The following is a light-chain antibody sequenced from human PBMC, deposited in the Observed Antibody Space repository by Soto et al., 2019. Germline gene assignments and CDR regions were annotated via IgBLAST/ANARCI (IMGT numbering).Light chain of an antibody. CDR2: AAS. CDR3: QQYGSSRWT. CDR1: QSVSSTY. V-gene: IGKV3-20*01. Sequence: PGERATLSCRASQSVSSTYLAWYQQKSGQAPRPLISAASSRATGTPDRFSGSGSGTDFTLTISRLEPEDFAVYYCQQYGSSRWTFGQGTKVEIK. J-gene: IGKJ1*01.